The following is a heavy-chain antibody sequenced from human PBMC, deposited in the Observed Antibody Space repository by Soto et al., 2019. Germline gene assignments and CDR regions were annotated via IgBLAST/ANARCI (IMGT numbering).Heavy chain of an antibody. CDR3: ARFQGSRGSRIYYYYYGMDV. CDR2: INHSGST. J-gene: IGHJ6*02. CDR1: GGSFSGYY. V-gene: IGHV4-34*01. D-gene: IGHD3-10*01. Sequence: SETLSLTCAVYGGSFSGYYWSWIRQPPGKGLEWIGEINHSGSTNYNPSLKSRVTISVDTSKNQFSLKLSSVTAADTAVYYCARFQGSRGSRIYYYYYGMDVWGQGTTVTVSS.